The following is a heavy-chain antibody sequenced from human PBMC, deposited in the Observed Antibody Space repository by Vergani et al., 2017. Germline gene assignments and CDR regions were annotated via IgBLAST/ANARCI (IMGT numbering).Heavy chain of an antibody. CDR1: GFTFSSYA. CDR3: ARGMTTETTDLDGFDI. V-gene: IGHV3-23*05. Sequence: EVQLLESGGGLVQPGGSLRLSCAASGFTFSSYAMSWVRQAPGKGLEWGSTINIGGRTTYADSVKGRLTLTRDDSKNTLHLQMNSLRPEDTAVYYCARGMTTETTDLDGFDIWGQGTMVSVSS. J-gene: IGHJ3*02. CDR2: INIGGRT. D-gene: IGHD4-17*01.